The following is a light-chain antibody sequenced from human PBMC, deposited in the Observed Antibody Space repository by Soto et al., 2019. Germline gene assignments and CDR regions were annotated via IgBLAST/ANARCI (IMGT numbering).Light chain of an antibody. J-gene: IGLJ2*01. CDR1: SSNIGSYY. CDR2: RNN. V-gene: IGLV1-47*01. CDR3: AAWDDSLSGHVV. Sequence: QSVLTQPPSASGTPGQRVTISCSGSSSNIGSYYVYWYQQLPGTAPKLLIYRNNQRPSGVPDRFSVSKSGTSASLAISGLRSEDEADYYCAAWDDSLSGHVVFGGGTQLTVL.